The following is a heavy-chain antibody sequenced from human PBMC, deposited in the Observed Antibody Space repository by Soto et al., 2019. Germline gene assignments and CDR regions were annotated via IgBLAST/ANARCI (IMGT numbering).Heavy chain of an antibody. D-gene: IGHD3-9*01. V-gene: IGHV3-13*01. CDR3: TRKTPPTGMEV. J-gene: IGHJ6*02. CDR2: IGSGGDT. CDR1: GFTLSSYD. Sequence: EVQLVESGGGLVQPGGSLRLSCAASGFTLSSYDIHWVRQATGEGLAWVSGIGSGGDTHYAYSVKGRFIISREDGKNSLYLQRNSRRVGDTAVYYCTRKTPPTGMEVWGQGATVTVSS.